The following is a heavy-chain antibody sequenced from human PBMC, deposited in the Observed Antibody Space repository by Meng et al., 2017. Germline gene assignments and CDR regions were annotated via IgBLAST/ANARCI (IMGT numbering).Heavy chain of an antibody. CDR1: GYPLPSDA. J-gene: IGHJ4*02. V-gene: IGHV7-4-1*02. CDR3: AREGRVDFDY. Sequence: VRRVKYRSGLKKHSAPVKVYGKASGYPLPSDAMNWVLQAPGQGLEWMGWNNTNTGNPTYPQGITGRFVFSLDTSVRTAYLQISSLKAEDTAVYYCAREGRVDFDYWCKGTLVTVFS. CDR2: NNTNTGNP. D-gene: IGHD1-26*01.